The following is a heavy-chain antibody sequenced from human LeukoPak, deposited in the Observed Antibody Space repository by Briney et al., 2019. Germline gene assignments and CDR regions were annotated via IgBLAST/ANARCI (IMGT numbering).Heavy chain of an antibody. V-gene: IGHV3-23*01. CDR3: ATTSGWYGVS. CDR1: GFTFSIDS. D-gene: IGHD6-19*01. Sequence: VGSLRLSCAASGFTFSIDSINCVRQAPRKGLEWGSSIYYSGGDTHYAYSLNGRFTISRDSSKNTLYLQLSSLRGDDTAVYYCATTSGWYGVSWGQRPLVTVYS. CDR2: IYYSGGDT. J-gene: IGHJ4*02.